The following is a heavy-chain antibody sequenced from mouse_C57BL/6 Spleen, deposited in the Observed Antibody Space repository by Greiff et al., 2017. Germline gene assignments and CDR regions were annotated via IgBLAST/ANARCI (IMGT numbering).Heavy chain of an antibody. Sequence: EVKLQESGPGLVKPSQSLSLTCSVTGYSITSGYYWNWIRQFPGNKLEWMGYISYDGSNNYNPSLKNRISITRDTSKNQFFLKLNSVTTEDTATYDCARDHYDGYPYYAMDYWGQGTSVTVSS. D-gene: IGHD2-3*01. CDR3: ARDHYDGYPYYAMDY. CDR2: ISYDGSN. J-gene: IGHJ4*01. V-gene: IGHV3-6*01. CDR1: GYSITSGYY.